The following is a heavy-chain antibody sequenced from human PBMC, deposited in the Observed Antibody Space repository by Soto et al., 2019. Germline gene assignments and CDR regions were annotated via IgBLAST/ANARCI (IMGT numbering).Heavy chain of an antibody. V-gene: IGHV4-38-2*01. J-gene: IGHJ5*02. Sequence: SETLSLTCAVSGYSISSGYYWGWLRQPPGKGLEWIGSTYHGGSTYYNPSLNSRVTLSIDMTNNHVSLILNSVTAADTAVYYCARVGPWVPYYYDSSPYTFENWFDPWGQGTLVTVPQ. CDR3: ARVGPWVPYYYDSSPYTFENWFDP. CDR1: GYSISSGYY. D-gene: IGHD3-22*01. CDR2: TYHGGST.